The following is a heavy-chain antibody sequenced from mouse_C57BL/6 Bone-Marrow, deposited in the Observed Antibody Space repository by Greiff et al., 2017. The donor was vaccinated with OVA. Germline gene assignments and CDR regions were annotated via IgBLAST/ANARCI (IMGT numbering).Heavy chain of an antibody. J-gene: IGHJ1*03. CDR2: IYPRSGNT. CDR1: GYTFTSYG. Sequence: QVQLKQSGAELARPGASVKLSCKASGYTFTSYGISWVKQRTGQGLEWIGEIYPRSGNTYYNEKLKGKATLTADKSSSTAYMELRSLTSEDSAVYFCATTVVAPTGWFDVWGTGTTVTVSS. D-gene: IGHD1-1*01. CDR3: ATTVVAPTGWFDV. V-gene: IGHV1-81*01.